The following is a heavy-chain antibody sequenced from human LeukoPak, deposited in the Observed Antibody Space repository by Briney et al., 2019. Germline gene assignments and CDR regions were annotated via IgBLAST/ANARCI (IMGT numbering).Heavy chain of an antibody. CDR2: IKEDGSEK. J-gene: IGHJ4*02. D-gene: IGHD3-22*01. CDR3: ARDSSGYQ. V-gene: IGHV3-7*01. Sequence: GGSLRLSCAASGFTFSNTWMHWVRQAPGKGLEWVANIKEDGSEKYYGDSVKGRFTISRDNAKNSLYLEMNSLRVEDTAVYYCARDSSGYQWGQGTLVTVSS. CDR1: GFTFSNTW.